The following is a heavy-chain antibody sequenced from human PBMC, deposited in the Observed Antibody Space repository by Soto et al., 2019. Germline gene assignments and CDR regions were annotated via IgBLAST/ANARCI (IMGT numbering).Heavy chain of an antibody. CDR2: ISTNGVGT. CDR1: GFTLSGYA. V-gene: IGHV3-64*01. Sequence: GGSLTLSCAASGFTLSGYAMDWVRQAPGKGLEYVSGISTNGVGTYYANSVQGRFTISRDNSKNTVYLQMGSLRPEDMAVYYCARRARPDFYYMDVWGKGTTVTVSS. J-gene: IGHJ6*03. CDR3: ARRARPDFYYMDV. D-gene: IGHD6-6*01.